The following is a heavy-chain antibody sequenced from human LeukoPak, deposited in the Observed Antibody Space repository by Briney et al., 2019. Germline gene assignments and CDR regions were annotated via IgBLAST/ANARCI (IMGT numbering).Heavy chain of an antibody. CDR2: INAGNGNT. CDR1: GNTFSSNI. Sequence: GASAKVSCKTSGNTFSSNIINWVRQAPGQRLDWMGWINAGNGNTKYSEKFQGRVTITRDTSASTVYMEMSSLRSEDTAVYYCARERPTTTAFHVWGQGTMVTVS. J-gene: IGHJ3*01. D-gene: IGHD1-14*01. CDR3: ARERPTTTAFHV. V-gene: IGHV1-3*01.